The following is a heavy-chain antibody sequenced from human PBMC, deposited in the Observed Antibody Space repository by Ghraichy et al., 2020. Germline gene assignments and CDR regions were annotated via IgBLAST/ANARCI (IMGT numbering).Heavy chain of an antibody. CDR3: SRIEVAGTRAFDI. Sequence: LSLTCAASGFTFSNYWMHWVRQAPGKGLVWVSRINNDGSSTNYADTVKGRFTISRDNAKNTLYLQMNSLRAEDTAVYYCSRIEVAGTRAFDIWGQGTMVTVSS. J-gene: IGHJ3*02. V-gene: IGHV3-74*01. CDR2: INNDGSST. D-gene: IGHD6-19*01. CDR1: GFTFSNYW.